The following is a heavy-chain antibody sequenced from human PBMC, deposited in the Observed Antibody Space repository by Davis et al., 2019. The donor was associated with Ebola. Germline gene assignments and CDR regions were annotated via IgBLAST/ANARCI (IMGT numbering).Heavy chain of an antibody. J-gene: IGHJ5*02. V-gene: IGHV1-69*02. CDR2: ITPNLDLV. Sequence: AASVKVSCKASGYTFTNYYMHWVRQAPGQGLEWMGRITPNLDLVHGAQNFQGRVTITADKSTSTVYMELNNLRSEDTAIYYCATGIGVAATSWLDPWGQGTLVTVSS. D-gene: IGHD6-19*01. CDR3: ATGIGVAATSWLDP. CDR1: GYTFTNYY.